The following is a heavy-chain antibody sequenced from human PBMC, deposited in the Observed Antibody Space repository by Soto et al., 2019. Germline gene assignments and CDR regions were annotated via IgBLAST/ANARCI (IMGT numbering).Heavy chain of an antibody. D-gene: IGHD3-10*01. CDR1: GFTFSSYA. Sequence: PGGSLRLSCAASGFTFSSYAMIWVRQAPGKGLEWVSAISGSGGSTYYADSVKGRFTISRDNSKNTLYLQMNSLRAEDTAVYYCAKEFYYGSGRPDAFDIWGQGTMVTVSS. J-gene: IGHJ3*02. CDR3: AKEFYYGSGRPDAFDI. CDR2: ISGSGGST. V-gene: IGHV3-23*01.